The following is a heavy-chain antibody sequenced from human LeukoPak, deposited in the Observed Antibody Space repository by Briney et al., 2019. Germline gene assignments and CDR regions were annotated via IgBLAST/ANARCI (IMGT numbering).Heavy chain of an antibody. D-gene: IGHD5-24*01. CDR2: INHSGST. CDR3: ARGGRDVYNYSHYYYYYMDV. J-gene: IGHJ6*03. Sequence: PSETLSLTCAVYGGSFSGYYWSWIRQPPGKGLEWIGEINHSGSTKYNPSLKSRVTISVDTSKNQFSLNLSSVTAADTAVYYCARGGRDVYNYSHYYYYYMDVWGKGTTVTVSS. V-gene: IGHV4-34*01. CDR1: GGSFSGYY.